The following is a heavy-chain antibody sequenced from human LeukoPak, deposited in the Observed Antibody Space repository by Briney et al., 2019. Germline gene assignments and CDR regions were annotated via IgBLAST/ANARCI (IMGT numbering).Heavy chain of an antibody. Sequence: SETLSLTCAVYGGSFSGNYWSWIRQPPGKGLEWIGENNHSGSTNYNPSLKSRVTISVDTSKNQFSLKLSSVTAADTAVYYCARALHCSSTSCSKPIDYWGQGTLVTVSS. J-gene: IGHJ4*02. D-gene: IGHD2-2*01. CDR1: GGSFSGNY. CDR3: ARALHCSSTSCSKPIDY. V-gene: IGHV4-34*01. CDR2: NNHSGST.